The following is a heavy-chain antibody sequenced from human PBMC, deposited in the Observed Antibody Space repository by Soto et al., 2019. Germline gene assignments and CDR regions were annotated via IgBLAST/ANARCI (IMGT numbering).Heavy chain of an antibody. Sequence: SETLSLTCAVSGGSVRSNNWWFWVRQPPGKGLEWIGEIHHRESTNLNPSLKSRVTISVDRSKNEFSLKVKSVTAADTAVYYCGCRVEDISYDYYGMDVWGQGTTVTVSS. CDR1: GGSVRSNNW. CDR2: IHHREST. J-gene: IGHJ6*02. D-gene: IGHD2-15*01. CDR3: GCRVEDISYDYYGMDV. V-gene: IGHV4-4*02.